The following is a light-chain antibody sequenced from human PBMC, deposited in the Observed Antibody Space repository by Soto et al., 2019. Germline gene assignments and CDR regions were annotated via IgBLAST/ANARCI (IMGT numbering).Light chain of an antibody. J-gene: IGKJ4*01. CDR3: QQHNGWPLT. CDR2: GVS. V-gene: IGKV3-15*01. CDR1: QSVNNY. Sequence: EIVMTQSPATLSVFPGERATLSCRASQSVNNYLAWYQQKPGQAPRLLIYGVSTRATGIPARFSGSGSGTEFTLAISSLQSEDSSVYYCQQHNGWPLTFGAGTKVEI.